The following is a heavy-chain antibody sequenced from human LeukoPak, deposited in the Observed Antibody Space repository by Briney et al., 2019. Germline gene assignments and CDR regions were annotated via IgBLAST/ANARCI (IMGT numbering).Heavy chain of an antibody. Sequence: GASVKVSCKASGYTFTSYGISWVRQAPGQGLEWMGRIIPILGIANYAQKFQGRVTITADKSTSTAYMELSSLRSEDTAVYYCASNFGAVTTGQFDYWGQGTLVTVSS. CDR3: ASNFGAVTTGQFDY. CDR2: IIPILGIA. D-gene: IGHD4-17*01. CDR1: GYTFTSYG. J-gene: IGHJ4*02. V-gene: IGHV1-69*04.